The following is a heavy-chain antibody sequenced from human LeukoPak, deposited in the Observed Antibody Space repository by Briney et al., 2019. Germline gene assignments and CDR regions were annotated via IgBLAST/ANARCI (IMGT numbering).Heavy chain of an antibody. V-gene: IGHV3-7*01. J-gene: IGHJ4*02. CDR3: ARGGGYYEDFDY. Sequence: GGSLSLSCAASGFTFSGYWMSWVRQAPGKGLERVANIKKDGSEKYCVDSVKGRFTISRDNAKNSLYLQMNSLRVEDTAVYYCARGGGYYEDFDYWGQGTLVTVSS. D-gene: IGHD3-16*01. CDR2: IKKDGSEK. CDR1: GFTFSGYW.